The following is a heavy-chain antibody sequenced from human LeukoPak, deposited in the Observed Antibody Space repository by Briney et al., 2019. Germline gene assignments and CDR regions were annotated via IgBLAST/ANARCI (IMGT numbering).Heavy chain of an antibody. CDR3: ASDAVATTYNLIDY. CDR1: GFTFSSYS. Sequence: GGSLRLSCAASGFTFSSYSMNWVRQAPGKGLEWVSSISSSSSYIYYADSVKGRFTISRDNAKNSLYLQMNSLRAEDTAVYYCASDAVATTYNLIDYWGQGTLVTVSS. V-gene: IGHV3-21*01. D-gene: IGHD5-12*01. J-gene: IGHJ4*02. CDR2: ISSSSSYI.